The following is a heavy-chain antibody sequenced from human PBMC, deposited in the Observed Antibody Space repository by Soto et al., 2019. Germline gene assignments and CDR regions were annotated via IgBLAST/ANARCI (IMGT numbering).Heavy chain of an antibody. V-gene: IGHV1-2*02. J-gene: IGHJ6*02. CDR1: GYTFTGYY. CDR3: ARDLFHVVVTAQEGHGMDV. Sequence: ASVKVSCKASGYTFTGYYMHRVRQAPGQGLEWMGWINPNSGGTNYAQKFQGRVTMTRDTSISTAYMELSRLRSDDTAVYYCARDLFHVVVTAQEGHGMDVWGQGTTVTVSS. CDR2: INPNSGGT. D-gene: IGHD2-21*02.